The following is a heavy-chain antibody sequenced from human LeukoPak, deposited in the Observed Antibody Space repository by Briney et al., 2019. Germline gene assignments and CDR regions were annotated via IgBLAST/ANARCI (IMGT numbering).Heavy chain of an antibody. CDR2: LYRGGST. CDR3: ARDHRLGDCSYGSCFSWFDP. V-gene: IGHV3-66*01. J-gene: IGHJ5*02. Sequence: PGGSLRLSCAASGLSVSSNYMTWVRQAPGKGLEWVSVLYRGGSTYYADTVRGRFTISRDNSNNTLYLQMNSLRVEDTAVYYCARDHRLGDCSYGSCFSWFDPWGQGTLVTVSS. CDR1: GLSVSSNY. D-gene: IGHD2-15*01.